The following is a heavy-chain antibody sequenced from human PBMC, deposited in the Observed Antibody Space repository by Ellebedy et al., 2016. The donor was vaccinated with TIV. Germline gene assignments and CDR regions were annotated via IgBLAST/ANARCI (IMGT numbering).Heavy chain of an antibody. D-gene: IGHD6-19*01. V-gene: IGHV3-23*01. CDR3: AKTASKGRGWRTPIDY. CDR1: GITVSGNY. CDR2: LGGSSENT. Sequence: GESLKISCAASGITVSGNYMSWVRQAPGKGLEWVSALGGSSENTYYADSVQGRFTISRDNSENTLYLQMNSLRAEDTAVYYCAKTASKGRGWRTPIDYWGQGTLVTVSS. J-gene: IGHJ4*02.